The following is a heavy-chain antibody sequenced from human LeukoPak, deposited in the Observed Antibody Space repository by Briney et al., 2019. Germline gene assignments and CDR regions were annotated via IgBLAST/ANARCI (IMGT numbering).Heavy chain of an antibody. CDR1: GYSFTSYW. V-gene: IGHV5-51*01. Sequence: GESLKISCKGSGYSFTSYWIGWVRQMPGKGLGWVGIIAPGDSETRYSLSFQGQVTISAYKSISTAYLQWSRLKASDIARRFXXXXXIYCSSTSCYDYWGQGTLVTVSS. J-gene: IGHJ4*02. CDR3: XXXXIYCSSTSCYDY. CDR2: IAPGDSET. D-gene: IGHD2-2*01.